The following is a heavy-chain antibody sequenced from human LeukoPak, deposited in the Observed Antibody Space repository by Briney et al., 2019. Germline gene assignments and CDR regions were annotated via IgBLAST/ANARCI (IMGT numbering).Heavy chain of an antibody. CDR2: ISSSGSTI. CDR3: ANDSTLLGYYFDY. CDR1: GFIFNSYE. D-gene: IGHD3-3*01. V-gene: IGHV3-48*03. Sequence: PGRSLRLSCTASGFIFNSYEMNWVRQAPGKGLEWVSYISSSGSTIYYADSVKGRFTISRDNAKNTLYLQMNSLRAEDTAVYYCANDSTLLGYYFDYWGQGTLVTVSS. J-gene: IGHJ4*02.